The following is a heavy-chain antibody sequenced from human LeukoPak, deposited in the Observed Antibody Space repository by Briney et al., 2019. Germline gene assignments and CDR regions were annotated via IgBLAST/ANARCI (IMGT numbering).Heavy chain of an antibody. V-gene: IGHV4-61*01. CDR1: GGSISSSSYY. CDR3: AGDTGTVFDP. Sequence: PSETLSLTCTVSGGSISSSSYYWGWIRQPPGRGLEWIGYIYYNGRTDYNPSLKSRDTISIDTSNNQFSLKLNSVTAADTAVYYCAGDTGTVFDPWGQGTLVTVSS. CDR2: IYYNGRT. D-gene: IGHD3-10*01. J-gene: IGHJ5*02.